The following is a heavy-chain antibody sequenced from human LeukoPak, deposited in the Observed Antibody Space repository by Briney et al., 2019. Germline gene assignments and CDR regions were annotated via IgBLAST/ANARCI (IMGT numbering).Heavy chain of an antibody. Sequence: PGGSLRLSCAASGFTFSSYAMHWVRQAPGKGLEWVAVISYDGSNKYYADSVKGRFTISRDNSKNTLYLQMNSLRAEDTAVYYCARDKSGSYRGLFDYWGQGTLVTVSS. J-gene: IGHJ4*02. D-gene: IGHD1-26*01. CDR3: ARDKSGSYRGLFDY. V-gene: IGHV3-30-3*01. CDR2: ISYDGSNK. CDR1: GFTFSSYA.